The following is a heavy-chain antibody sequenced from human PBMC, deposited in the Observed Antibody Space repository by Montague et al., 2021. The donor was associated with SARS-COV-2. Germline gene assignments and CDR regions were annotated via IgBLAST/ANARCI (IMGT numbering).Heavy chain of an antibody. CDR3: ARALSASYSVGGDSFDI. CDR2: LSTSSLYI. D-gene: IGHD5/OR15-5a*01. J-gene: IGHJ3*02. Sequence: SLRLSCAASGFTLSKYSMNWVRQAPGKGLEWVSSLSTSSLYIYYXXSLKGRFTISRANAKNSLFLQMDSLRAEDTAVYYCARALSASYSVGGDSFDIWGQGTMVTVSS. V-gene: IGHV3-21*01. CDR1: GFTLSKYS.